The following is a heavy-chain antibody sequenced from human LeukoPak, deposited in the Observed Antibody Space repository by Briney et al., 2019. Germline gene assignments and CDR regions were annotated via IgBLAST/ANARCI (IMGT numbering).Heavy chain of an antibody. J-gene: IGHJ2*01. CDR3: ARVMSGSWYPNWYFDL. V-gene: IGHV4-4*07. D-gene: IGHD6-13*01. CDR1: GGSISSYY. Sequence: SETLSLTCTVSGGSISSYYWSWIRQPAGKGLEWIGRIYTSGGTNYNPPLKSRVTMSVDTSENQFSLKLSSVTAADTAVYYCARVMSGSWYPNWYFDLWGRGTLVTVSS. CDR2: IYTSGGT.